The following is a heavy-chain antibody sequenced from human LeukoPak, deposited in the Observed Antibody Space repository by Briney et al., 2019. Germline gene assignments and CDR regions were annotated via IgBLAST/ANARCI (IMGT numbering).Heavy chain of an antibody. V-gene: IGHV3-30*18. J-gene: IGHJ4*02. Sequence: GGSLRLSCAASGFTFSSYGMHWVRQAPGKGLEWVAVISYDGSNKYYADSVKGRFTISRDNSKNTLYLQMNSLRAEDTAVYYWAKDLVSSSSGLDYWGQRTLVTVSS. CDR2: ISYDGSNK. D-gene: IGHD6-6*01. CDR3: AKDLVSSSSGLDY. CDR1: GFTFSSYG.